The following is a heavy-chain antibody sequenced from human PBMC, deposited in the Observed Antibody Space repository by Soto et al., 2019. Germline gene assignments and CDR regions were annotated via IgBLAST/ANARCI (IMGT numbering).Heavy chain of an antibody. CDR1: GYTFSNFD. D-gene: IGHD1-26*01. CDR3: ARPSPPWEASDH. V-gene: IGHV1-8*01. CDR2: VNPNSGNT. Sequence: ASVKVSCKTSGYTFSNFDINWVRQAPGQGLEWMGWVNPNSGNTGYARKFQGRVTMTRNGSISTVYMEVSSLRSEDTAVYYCARPSPPWEASDHWGQGTLVTVSS. J-gene: IGHJ4*02.